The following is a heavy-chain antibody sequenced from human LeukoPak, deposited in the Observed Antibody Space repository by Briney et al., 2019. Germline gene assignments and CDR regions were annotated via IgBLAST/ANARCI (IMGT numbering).Heavy chain of an antibody. D-gene: IGHD3-22*01. V-gene: IGHV4-34*01. CDR3: ASSSSSTPFDY. CDR2: INHSGST. J-gene: IGHJ4*02. Sequence: SETLSLTCAVYGGSFSGYYWSWIRQPPGKGLEWIGEINHSGSTNYNPSLKSRVTITVDTSKNQFSLKLSSVTAADTAVYYCASSSSSTPFDYWGQGTLVTVSS. CDR1: GGSFSGYY.